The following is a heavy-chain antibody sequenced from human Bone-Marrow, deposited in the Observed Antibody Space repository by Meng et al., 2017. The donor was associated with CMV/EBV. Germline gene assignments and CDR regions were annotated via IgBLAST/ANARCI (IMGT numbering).Heavy chain of an antibody. D-gene: IGHD2-2*01. CDR2: IRYDGSNK. V-gene: IGHV3-30*02. CDR3: ARDLGCSSTSCYEGGYYYYYYGMAV. J-gene: IGHJ6*01. CDR1: GFTFSSYG. Sequence: GGSLRLSCAASGFTFSSYGMHWVRQAPGKGLEWVAFIRYDGSNKYYADSVKGRFTISRDNSKNTLYLQMNSLRAEDTAVYYCARDLGCSSTSCYEGGYYYYYYGMAVWGQGTTVTCSS.